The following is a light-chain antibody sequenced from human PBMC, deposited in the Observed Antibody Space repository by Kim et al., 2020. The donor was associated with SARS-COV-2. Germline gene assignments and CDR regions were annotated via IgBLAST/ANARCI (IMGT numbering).Light chain of an antibody. CDR1: SSNIGSNT. Sequence: QSVLTQPPSASGTPGQSVTISCSGGSSNIGSNTVNWYQHLPGTAPKLLIYSDIQRPSGVPDRFSASKSGTSASLAISGLQSEDEAVYYCAAWDDSLSGFLVFGGGTQLTVL. J-gene: IGLJ2*01. CDR2: SDI. CDR3: AAWDDSLSGFLV. V-gene: IGLV1-44*01.